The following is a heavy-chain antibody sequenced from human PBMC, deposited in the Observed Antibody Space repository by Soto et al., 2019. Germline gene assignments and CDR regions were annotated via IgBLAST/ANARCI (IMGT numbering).Heavy chain of an antibody. CDR2: INSDGRNT. Sequence: EVQLVESGGGLVQPGGSLRLSCAASGFIFSSYWMHWVRQAPGKGPVWVARINSDGRNTKYADSVKGRFTISRDNAKNTLYLQMNSLRAEDTAVYYCAKTDAGVGATFVDYWGQGTLVTVSS. CDR1: GFIFSSYW. J-gene: IGHJ4*02. CDR3: AKTDAGVGATFVDY. D-gene: IGHD1-26*01. V-gene: IGHV3-74*03.